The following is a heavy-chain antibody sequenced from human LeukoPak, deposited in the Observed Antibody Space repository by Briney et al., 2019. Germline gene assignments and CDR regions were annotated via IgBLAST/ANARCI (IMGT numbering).Heavy chain of an antibody. CDR3: VRSLDY. Sequence: GGYLRLSCAASVVPFSTYPLNWVRQAPWKGLEWVSVITGSGGFTQYADSVKGRFTISRDNSKNTVYLQMNSLRVEDTALYYCVRSLDYWGQGTLVTVSS. V-gene: IGHV3-23*01. J-gene: IGHJ4*02. CDR2: ITGSGGFT. CDR1: VVPFSTYP.